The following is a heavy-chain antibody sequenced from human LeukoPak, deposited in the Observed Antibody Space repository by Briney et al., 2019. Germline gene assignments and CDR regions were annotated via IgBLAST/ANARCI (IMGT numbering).Heavy chain of an antibody. CDR1: GGSFSGYY. CDR3: ASGVVPAAN. D-gene: IGHD2-2*01. CDR2: INHSGST. Sequence: SETLSLTXAVYGGSFSGYYWSWIRQPPGKGMEWIGEINHSGSTNYNPSLKSRVTISVDTSKNQFSLKLSSVTAADTAVYYCASGVVPAANWGQGTLVTVSS. J-gene: IGHJ4*02. V-gene: IGHV4-34*01.